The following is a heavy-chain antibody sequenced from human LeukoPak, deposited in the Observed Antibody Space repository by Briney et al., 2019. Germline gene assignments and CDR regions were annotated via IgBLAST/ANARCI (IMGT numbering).Heavy chain of an antibody. V-gene: IGHV3-11*01. CDR3: ARNFYYAVC. CDR1: GFTFSDYY. Sequence: PGGSMRLFCAAAGFTFSDYYMSWIRQAPGRGLEWDSYISSSSSTIYYADSVKGRFTISMDAAKNSLYLHMNSLTAEDTAVYYCARNFYYAVCWGQGALVTVSS. CDR2: ISSSSSTI. J-gene: IGHJ4*02. D-gene: IGHD1-26*01.